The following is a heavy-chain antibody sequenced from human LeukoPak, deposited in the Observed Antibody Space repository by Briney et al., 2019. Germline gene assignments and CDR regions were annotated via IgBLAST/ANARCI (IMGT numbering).Heavy chain of an antibody. Sequence: ASVKVSCKVSGYTLTELSMHWVRQAPGKGLEWKGGFDHEDDETTYTQKFQGRVNMTEHTSTDTAYMELSSLRSEDTAVYYCATATMGAYDAFDNWGQGTMVTVSS. V-gene: IGHV1-24*01. CDR1: GYTLTELS. J-gene: IGHJ3*02. CDR2: FDHEDDET. D-gene: IGHD1-26*01. CDR3: ATATMGAYDAFDN.